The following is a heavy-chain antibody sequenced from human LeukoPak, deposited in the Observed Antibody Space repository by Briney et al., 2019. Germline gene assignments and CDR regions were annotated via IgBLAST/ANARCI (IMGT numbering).Heavy chain of an antibody. D-gene: IGHD2-15*01. V-gene: IGHV4-34*01. Sequence: SETLPLTCAVYGGSFSGYYWSWIRQPPGKGLEWIGEINHSGSTNYNPSLKSRVTISVDTSKNQFSLNLSSVTAADTAVYYCARGRVVVVAATWDYYYMDVWGKGTTVTVSS. J-gene: IGHJ6*03. CDR3: ARGRVVVVAATWDYYYMDV. CDR2: INHSGST. CDR1: GGSFSGYY.